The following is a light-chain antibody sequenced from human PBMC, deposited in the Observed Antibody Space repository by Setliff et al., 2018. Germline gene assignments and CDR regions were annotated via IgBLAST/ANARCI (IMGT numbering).Light chain of an antibody. CDR2: STT. Sequence: QSVLTQSPSAPGSPGQRVTTSCSGSNSNIGINYVYWYQQVPGTAPKLLIYSTTQRPSGVPERFSGSKSGTAASLAISGLRSEDEADYYCAAWDENLRGYVFGTGTKVTVL. V-gene: IGLV1-47*01. CDR1: NSNIGINY. J-gene: IGLJ1*01. CDR3: AAWDENLRGYV.